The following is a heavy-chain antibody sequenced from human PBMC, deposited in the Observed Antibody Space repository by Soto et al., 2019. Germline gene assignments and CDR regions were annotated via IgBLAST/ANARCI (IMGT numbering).Heavy chain of an antibody. V-gene: IGHV3-11*06. CDR1: GFTFSDHY. J-gene: IGHJ3*02. D-gene: IGHD6-13*01. Sequence: GGSLRLSCAASGFTFSDHYMSWIRQAPGKGLEWVSYISPSSSYTNYAVSVKGRFTISRDNAKNSLYLQMNSLRGEDTAVYYCARNHIAASGTSAYDIWGPGTMVTVSS. CDR2: ISPSSSYT. CDR3: ARNHIAASGTSAYDI.